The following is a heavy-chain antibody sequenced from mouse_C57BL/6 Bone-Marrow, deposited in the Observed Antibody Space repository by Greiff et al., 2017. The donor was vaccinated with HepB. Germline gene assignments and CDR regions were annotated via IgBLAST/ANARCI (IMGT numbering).Heavy chain of an antibody. J-gene: IGHJ1*03. CDR2: IDPANGNT. CDR3: ARDYYGSSLYWYFDV. Sequence: VQLKESVAELVRPGASVKLSCTASGFNIKNTYMHWVKQRPEQGLEWIGRIDPANGNTKYAPKFQGKATITADTSSNTAYLQLSSLTSEDTAIYYCARDYYGSSLYWYFDVWGTGTTVTVSS. CDR1: GFNIKNTY. D-gene: IGHD1-1*01. V-gene: IGHV14-3*01.